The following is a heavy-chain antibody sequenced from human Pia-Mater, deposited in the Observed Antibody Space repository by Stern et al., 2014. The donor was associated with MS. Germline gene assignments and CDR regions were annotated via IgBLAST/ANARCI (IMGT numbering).Heavy chain of an antibody. V-gene: IGHV1-2*06. CDR1: GYTFTGYY. D-gene: IGHD2-15*01. CDR2: INPNSGGT. Sequence: VQLVESGAEVKKPGASVKVSCKASGYTFTGYYMHWVRQAPGQGLEWMGRINPNSGGTNYAQKLQGRVTMTRDTSISTAYMELSRLRSDDTAVYYCARSNYCSGGSCYYYYGMDVCGQGTTVTVSS. J-gene: IGHJ6*02. CDR3: ARSNYCSGGSCYYYYGMDV.